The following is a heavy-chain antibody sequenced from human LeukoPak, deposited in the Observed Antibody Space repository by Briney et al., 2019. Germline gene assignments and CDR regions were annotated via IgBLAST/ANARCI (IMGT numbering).Heavy chain of an antibody. CDR3: ARTYGSGSYLDY. J-gene: IGHJ4*02. CDR2: IYYSGST. Sequence: SSETLSLTCTVSGGSINSYYWSWIRQPPGKGLEWIGYIYYSGSTKYNPSLKSRVTISVDTSKNQFSLKVSSVTAADTAVYFCARTYGSGSYLDYWGQGTLVTVSS. CDR1: GGSINSYY. V-gene: IGHV4-59*12. D-gene: IGHD3-10*01.